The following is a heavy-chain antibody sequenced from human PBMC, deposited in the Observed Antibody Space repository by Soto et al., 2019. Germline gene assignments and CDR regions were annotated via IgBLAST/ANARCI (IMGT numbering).Heavy chain of an antibody. V-gene: IGHV3-23*01. CDR2: TSYSGSST. CDR1: GFTFSSYA. CDR3: AKTRGVSERQDLDY. D-gene: IGHD3-16*02. J-gene: IGHJ4*02. Sequence: GGSLRLSCVASGFTFSSYAMTWVRQAPGKGLEWVSTTSYSGSSTYHADSVKGRFTISRDNSKNTLYLQMNSLTAEDTAVYYCAKTRGVSERQDLDYWGQGTLVTVSS.